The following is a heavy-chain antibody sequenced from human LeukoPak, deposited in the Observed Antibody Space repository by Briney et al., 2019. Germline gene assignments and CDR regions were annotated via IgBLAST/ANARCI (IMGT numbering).Heavy chain of an antibody. Sequence: PGGSLRLSCAASGFTFSSYSMNWVRQAPGKGLEWVSSISSSSSYIYYADSVKGRFTISRDNAKNSLYLQMNSLRAEDTAVYYCASRGSSWHYYYYYYMDVWGKGTTVTVSS. CDR2: ISSSSSYI. V-gene: IGHV3-21*01. CDR3: ASRGSSWHYYYYYYMDV. D-gene: IGHD6-13*01. CDR1: GFTFSSYS. J-gene: IGHJ6*03.